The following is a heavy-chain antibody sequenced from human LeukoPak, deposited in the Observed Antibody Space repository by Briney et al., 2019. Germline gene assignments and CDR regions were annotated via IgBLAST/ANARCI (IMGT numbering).Heavy chain of an antibody. CDR1: GYTFTGYY. V-gene: IGHV1-2*02. J-gene: IGHJ5*02. Sequence: ASVKVSCKASGYTFTGYYMHWVRQAPGQGLEWMGWINPNSGGTNYAQKFQGRVTMTRDTSISTAYMELSSLRSEDMAVYYCARAGCGGNSVFRFDPWGQGTLVTVSS. CDR2: INPNSGGT. D-gene: IGHD4-23*01. CDR3: ARAGCGGNSVFRFDP.